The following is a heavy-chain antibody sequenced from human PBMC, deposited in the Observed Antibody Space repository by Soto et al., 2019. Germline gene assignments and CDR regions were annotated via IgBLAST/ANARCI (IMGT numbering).Heavy chain of an antibody. Sequence: EVQLLESGGGLVQPGGSLRLSCAASGFTFSSYAMSWVRQAPGKGLEWVSAISGSGGSTYYADSVKGRFTISRDNSKNTLYLQMNSLRAEDTAVYYCAKDLRRSDYDILTGYTFDYWGQGTLVTVSS. J-gene: IGHJ4*02. CDR3: AKDLRRSDYDILTGYTFDY. D-gene: IGHD3-9*01. V-gene: IGHV3-23*01. CDR1: GFTFSSYA. CDR2: ISGSGGST.